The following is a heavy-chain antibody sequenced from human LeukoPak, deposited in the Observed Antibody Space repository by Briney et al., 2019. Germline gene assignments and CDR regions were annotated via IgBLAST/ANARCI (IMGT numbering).Heavy chain of an antibody. CDR2: ISGSGGST. V-gene: IGHV3-23*01. Sequence: HPGGSLRLSCAASGFTFSSYAMSWVRQAPGKGLEWVSAISGSGGSTYYADSVKGRFTISGDNSKNTLYLQMNSPRAEDTAVYYCAKGTTRGSYYAGDYWGQGTLVTVSS. J-gene: IGHJ4*02. CDR1: GFTFSSYA. D-gene: IGHD1-26*01. CDR3: AKGTTRGSYYAGDY.